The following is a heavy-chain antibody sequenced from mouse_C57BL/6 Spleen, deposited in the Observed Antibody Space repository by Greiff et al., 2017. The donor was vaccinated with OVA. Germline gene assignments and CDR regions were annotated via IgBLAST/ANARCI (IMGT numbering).Heavy chain of an antibody. V-gene: IGHV5-4*01. J-gene: IGHJ2*01. CDR1: GFTFSSYA. Sequence: EVKLEESGGGLVKPGGSLKLSCAASGFTFSSYAMSWVRQTPEKRLEWVATISDGGSYTYYPDNVKGRFTISRDNAKNNLYLQMSHLKSEDTAMYYCARDSTVVVGPDYFDYWGQGTTLTVSS. CDR3: ARDSTVVVGPDYFDY. CDR2: ISDGGSYT. D-gene: IGHD1-1*01.